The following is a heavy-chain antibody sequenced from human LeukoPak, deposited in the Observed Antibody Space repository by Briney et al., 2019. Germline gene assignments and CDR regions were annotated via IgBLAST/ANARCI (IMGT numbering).Heavy chain of an antibody. CDR2: ISSSGSTI. Sequence: TGGSLRLSCAASGFTFSDYYMSWIRQAPGKGLEWVSYISSSGSTIYYADSVKGRFTISRDNAKNSLYLQMNSLRAEDTAVYYCARDPYYYDSSGLTWGQGTLVTVSS. J-gene: IGHJ5*02. V-gene: IGHV3-11*01. CDR3: ARDPYYYDSSGLT. CDR1: GFTFSDYY. D-gene: IGHD3-22*01.